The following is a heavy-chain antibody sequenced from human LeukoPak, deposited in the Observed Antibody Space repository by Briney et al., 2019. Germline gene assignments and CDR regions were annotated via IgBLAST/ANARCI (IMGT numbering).Heavy chain of an antibody. D-gene: IGHD3-10*01. CDR2: IYYSGST. J-gene: IGHJ6*02. Sequence: SETLSFTCTVSGGSISSYYWSWIRQPPGKGLEWIGYIYYSGSTNYNPSLKSRVTISVDTSKNQFSLKLSSVTAADTAVYYCARLLWFGEFHFCMDVWGQGTTVTVSS. CDR1: GGSISSYY. V-gene: IGHV4-59*01. CDR3: ARLLWFGEFHFCMDV.